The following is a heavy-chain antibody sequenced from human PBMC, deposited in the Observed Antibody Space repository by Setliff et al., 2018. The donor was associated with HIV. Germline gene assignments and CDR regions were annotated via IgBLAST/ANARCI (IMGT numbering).Heavy chain of an antibody. V-gene: IGHV3-30*03. J-gene: IGHJ6*02. CDR1: GFTFSSYG. D-gene: IGHD3-10*01. Sequence: GGSLRLSCAASGFTFSSYGMHWVRQAPGKGLEWVAVISYDGSNKYYADSVKGRFTISRDNAKNSLYLQMNSLRAEDTAVYYCARSVIGYYYYGMDVWGQGTLVTVSS. CDR3: ARSVIGYYYYGMDV. CDR2: ISYDGSNK.